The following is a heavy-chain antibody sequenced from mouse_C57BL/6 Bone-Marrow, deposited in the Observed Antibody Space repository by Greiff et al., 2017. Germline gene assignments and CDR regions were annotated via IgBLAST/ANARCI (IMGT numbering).Heavy chain of an antibody. D-gene: IGHD1-1*01. J-gene: IGHJ4*01. Sequence: EVKLQESGAELVRPGASVKLSCTASGFNIKDDYMHWVKQRPEQGLEWIGWIDPENGDTEYASKFQGKATITADTSSNTAYLQLSSLTSEDTAVYYCTTPLTTVYYYAMDYWGQGTSVTVSS. V-gene: IGHV14-4*01. CDR1: GFNIKDDY. CDR2: IDPENGDT. CDR3: TTPLTTVYYYAMDY.